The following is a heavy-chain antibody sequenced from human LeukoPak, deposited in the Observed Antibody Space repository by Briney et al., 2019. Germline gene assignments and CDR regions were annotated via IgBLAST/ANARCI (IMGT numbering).Heavy chain of an antibody. CDR1: GFTFSSYA. J-gene: IGHJ3*02. CDR2: ISYDGSNK. CDR3: ARAHDPYCSGGTCYESRGAFDI. Sequence: GGSLRLSCAASGFTFSSYAMHWVRQAPGKGLEWVAVISYDGSNKYYADSVKGRFTISRDNSKNTLYLQMNSLRAEDTAVYYCARAHDPYCSGGTCYESRGAFDIWGQGTMVTVSS. D-gene: IGHD2-15*01. V-gene: IGHV3-30*04.